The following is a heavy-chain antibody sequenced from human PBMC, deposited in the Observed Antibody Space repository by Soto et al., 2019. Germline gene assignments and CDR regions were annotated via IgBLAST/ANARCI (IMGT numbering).Heavy chain of an antibody. CDR2: VSHDGRKT. CDR1: GFIFSTIG. Sequence: QVQLVESGGGEVQPGTSLRLSCIASGFIFSTIGRNWVRQAPARGLEWVALVSHDGRKTFYADSVKGRLTTYRDNSKNTVYLHMNNLRPEDTAVYRCARDLRQGASGATVYGMDVWGQGTTVTVSS. CDR3: ARDLRQGASGATVYGMDV. D-gene: IGHD7-27*01. V-gene: IGHV3-30*03. J-gene: IGHJ6*02.